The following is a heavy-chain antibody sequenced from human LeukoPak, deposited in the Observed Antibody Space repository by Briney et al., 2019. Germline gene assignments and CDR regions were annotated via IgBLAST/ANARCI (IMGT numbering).Heavy chain of an antibody. CDR3: ARRTTGTGPFDY. Sequence: SETLSLTCTVSGGSINSYYWSWIRQPAGKGLEWIGRIYSSGSTNYNPSLKSRVSMSVDTSKNQFSLKLSSVTAADTAVYYCARRTTGTGPFDYWGQGTLVTVSS. CDR2: IYSSGST. J-gene: IGHJ4*02. CDR1: GGSINSYY. V-gene: IGHV4-4*07. D-gene: IGHD1-1*01.